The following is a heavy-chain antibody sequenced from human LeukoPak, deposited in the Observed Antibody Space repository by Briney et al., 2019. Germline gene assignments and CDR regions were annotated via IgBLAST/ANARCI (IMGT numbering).Heavy chain of an antibody. V-gene: IGHV4-39*07. CDR2: IYYSGRK. D-gene: IGHD2-2*01. J-gene: IGHJ4*02. CDR1: GYSITNNTYV. Sequence: PSESLSLTFIVSGYSITNNTYVWDWMPQTPGKGLEWIGSIYYSGRKYYNPSLKSRVTISLDTSKNQFSLKLSSVTAADTAVYYCAKSTRGLDYWGQGTLVTVSS. CDR3: AKSTRGLDY.